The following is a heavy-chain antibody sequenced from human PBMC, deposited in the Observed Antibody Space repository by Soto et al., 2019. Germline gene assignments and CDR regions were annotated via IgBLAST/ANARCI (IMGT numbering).Heavy chain of an antibody. CDR2: ISRVGGNI. CDR1: GFPFSSYE. V-gene: IGHV3-48*03. CDR3: ARDRWLRYSGYDWHFDY. J-gene: IGHJ4*02. Sequence: VQVVESGGVLVQPGESLRPSCAASGFPFSSYEMNWVRQAPGEGLAWVEYISRVGGNIYYAESVKGRFTISRDNAKNSVDLQMNSLRAEDTAVYYCARDRWLRYSGYDWHFDYWGQGTLVTVSS. D-gene: IGHD5-12*01.